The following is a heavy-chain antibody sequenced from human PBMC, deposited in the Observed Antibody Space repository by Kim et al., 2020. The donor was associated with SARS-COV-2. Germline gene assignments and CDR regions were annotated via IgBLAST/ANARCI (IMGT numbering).Heavy chain of an antibody. D-gene: IGHD5-18*01. CDR2: IRSKAYGGTT. J-gene: IGHJ4*02. CDR1: GFTFGDYA. V-gene: IGHV3-49*03. Sequence: GGSLRLSCTASGFTFGDYAMSWFRQAPGKGLEWVGFIRSKAYGGTTEYAASVKGRFTISRDDSKSIAYLQMNSLKTEDTAVYYCTRELGREGPDTAMESLDYWGQGTLVTVSS. CDR3: TRELGREGPDTAMESLDY.